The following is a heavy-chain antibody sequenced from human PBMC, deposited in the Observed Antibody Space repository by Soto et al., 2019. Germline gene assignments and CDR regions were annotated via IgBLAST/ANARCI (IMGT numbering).Heavy chain of an antibody. J-gene: IGHJ4*02. Sequence: PGESLKISCTGSGYSFTTYWIGWVRQMPGKGLEWMGIIYPGDSDPIYSPSFQGQVTISVDKSISTAYLQWSSLKASDTAMYYCARPLGYCSSTICSPIDYWGQGTLVTVSS. D-gene: IGHD2-2*01. CDR3: ARPLGYCSSTICSPIDY. V-gene: IGHV5-51*01. CDR1: GYSFTTYW. CDR2: IYPGDSDP.